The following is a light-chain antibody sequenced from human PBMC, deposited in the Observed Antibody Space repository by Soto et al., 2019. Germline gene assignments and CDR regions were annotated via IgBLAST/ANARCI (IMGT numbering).Light chain of an antibody. J-gene: IGKJ5*01. V-gene: IGKV1-33*01. CDR2: DAS. CDR3: QQYSHLIT. CDR1: QDIGTY. Sequence: DIQMTQSPSSLSASVGDRVTVTCRASQDIGTYLAWYQQKLGKAPKLLIYDASSLETGVPSRFSGSGSGTDFTFTISSLQPEDIATYYCQQYSHLITFGQGTRLEIK.